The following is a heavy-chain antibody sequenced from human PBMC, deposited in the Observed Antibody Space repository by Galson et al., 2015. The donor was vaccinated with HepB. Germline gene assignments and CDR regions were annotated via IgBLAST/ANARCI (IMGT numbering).Heavy chain of an antibody. CDR1: GFTLSSYA. CDR3: AGLGDQQWLEGPHYYYGMDV. Sequence: SPSLSCAVSGFTLSSYAINRVRQAAGKGLGWLAVISYDGSNKYYADSVKCRFTTYRDNSKNTLYLKMNNLRAEDTAVYDCAGLGDQQWLEGPHYYYGMDVWGQGTTVTVSS. D-gene: IGHD6-19*01. V-gene: IGHV3-30*04. CDR2: ISYDGSNK. J-gene: IGHJ6*02.